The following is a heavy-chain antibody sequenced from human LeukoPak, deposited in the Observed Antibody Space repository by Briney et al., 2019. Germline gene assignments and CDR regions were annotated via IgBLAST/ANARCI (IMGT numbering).Heavy chain of an antibody. CDR1: GESFSGYY. J-gene: IGHJ4*02. V-gene: IGHV4-34*01. D-gene: IGHD3-9*01. Sequence: SETLSLTCAVYGESFSGYYWSWIRQPPGKGLEWIGKINHSGRTNYNPSLKSRVTISVDASKNQFSLKLSSVTAADTAVYYCARQRYTSTGSNRPLDYWGQGTLVTVSS. CDR3: ARQRYTSTGSNRPLDY. CDR2: INHSGRT.